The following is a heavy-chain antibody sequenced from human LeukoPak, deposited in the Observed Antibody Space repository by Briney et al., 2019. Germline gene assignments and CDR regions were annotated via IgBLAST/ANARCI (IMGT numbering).Heavy chain of an antibody. CDR3: AKVDSSGWYPDGAFDV. Sequence: PGGSLRLSCAASGFSFSSYAMSWVRQAPGKGLEWVSSISVSGADIYYADSVKGRFTTSRDKSKNTLYLQMTSLRAEDTAVYYCAKVDSSGWYPDGAFDVWGQGTTVTVS. CDR1: GFSFSSYA. CDR2: ISVSGADI. V-gene: IGHV3-23*01. J-gene: IGHJ3*01. D-gene: IGHD6-19*01.